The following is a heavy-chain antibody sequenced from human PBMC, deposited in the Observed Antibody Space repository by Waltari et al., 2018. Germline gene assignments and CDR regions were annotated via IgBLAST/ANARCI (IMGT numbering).Heavy chain of an antibody. Sequence: QVQLQESGPGLVNPSETLSLTCAVSGIPVNSGFFWGWIRPAPGVGLGWMGSLYHSGDTYYNPSLESRVTISRDTSKNQFSLKVRSVTAADTALYYCAKVWKNYRTDYWGQGTLVTVSS. CDR3: AKVWKNYRTDY. J-gene: IGHJ4*02. V-gene: IGHV4-38-2*01. D-gene: IGHD1-7*01. CDR1: GIPVNSGFF. CDR2: LYHSGDT.